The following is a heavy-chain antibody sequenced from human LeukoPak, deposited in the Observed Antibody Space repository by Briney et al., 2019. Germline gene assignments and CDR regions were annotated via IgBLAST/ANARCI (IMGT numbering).Heavy chain of an antibody. J-gene: IGHJ6*03. D-gene: IGHD1-26*01. CDR2: IYSGGST. CDR3: ARAYSGYHYYYYMDV. V-gene: IGHV3-53*01. CDR1: GFTVSSNY. Sequence: GGSLRLSCAASGFTVSSNYMSWVRQAPGKGLEWVSVIYSGGSTYYADSVKGRFTISRDNSKNTLYLQMNSLRAEDTAVYYCARAYSGYHYYYYMDVWGKGTTVTISS.